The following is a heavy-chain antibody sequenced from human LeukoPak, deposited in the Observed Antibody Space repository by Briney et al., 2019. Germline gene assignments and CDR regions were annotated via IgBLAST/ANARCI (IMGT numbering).Heavy chain of an antibody. Sequence: SETLSLTCAVYGGSFSGYYWSWIRQPPGKGLEWIGEINHSGSTNYNPSLKSRVTISVDTSKNQFSLKLSSVTAADTAVYYCARFHYVWGSYRNRYYFDYWGQGTLVTVSS. V-gene: IGHV4-34*01. CDR2: INHSGST. J-gene: IGHJ4*02. D-gene: IGHD3-16*02. CDR1: GGSFSGYY. CDR3: ARFHYVWGSYRNRYYFDY.